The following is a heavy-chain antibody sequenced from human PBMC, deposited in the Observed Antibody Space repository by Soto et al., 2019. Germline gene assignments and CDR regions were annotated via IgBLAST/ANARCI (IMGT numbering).Heavy chain of an antibody. CDR1: GGSISSSSYY. CDR2: IYDSGST. V-gene: IGHV4-61*05. CDR3: ARGNYYDSSGYYDY. D-gene: IGHD3-22*01. J-gene: IGHJ4*02. Sequence: SETLSLTCTVSGGSISSSSYYWGWIRQPPGKGLEWIGYIYDSGSTYYNSSLKSRVTMSVDTSKNQFSLKLSSVTAADTAVYYCARGNYYDSSGYYDYWGQGTLVTVS.